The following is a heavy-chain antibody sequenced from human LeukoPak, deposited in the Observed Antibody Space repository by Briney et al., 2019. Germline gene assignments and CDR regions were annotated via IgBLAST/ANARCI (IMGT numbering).Heavy chain of an antibody. D-gene: IGHD2-15*01. Sequence: SETLSLTCTVSGGSISSYHWSWIRQPPGKGLEWIWYIYSSGSTNYNPSLGSRVTISVDASKNHSSLKLSSVTAADTAVYYCARLGYTSDWYKIDYWGQGTLVTVSS. CDR1: GGSISSYH. V-gene: IGHV4-4*09. CDR3: ARLGYTSDWYKIDY. J-gene: IGHJ4*02. CDR2: IYSSGST.